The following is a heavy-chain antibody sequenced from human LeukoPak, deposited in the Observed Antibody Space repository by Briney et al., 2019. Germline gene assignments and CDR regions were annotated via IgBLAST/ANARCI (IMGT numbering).Heavy chain of an antibody. CDR1: GGTFSSYA. V-gene: IGHV1-69*13. D-gene: IGHD3-22*01. J-gene: IGHJ5*02. CDR3: ARADAGRYDSSGYYPNWFDP. Sequence: ASVKVSCKASGGTFSSYAISWVRQDPGQGLEWMGGIIPIFGTANYAQKFQGRVTITADESTSTAYMELSSLRSEDTAVYYCARADAGRYDSSGYYPNWFDPWGQGTLVTVSS. CDR2: IIPIFGTA.